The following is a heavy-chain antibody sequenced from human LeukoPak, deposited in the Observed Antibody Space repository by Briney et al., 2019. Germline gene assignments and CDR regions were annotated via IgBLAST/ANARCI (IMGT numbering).Heavy chain of an antibody. CDR1: GFTFDDYA. CDR2: ISWDGGST. V-gene: IGHV3-43D*03. CDR3: AKDPNPYSGSYFDY. Sequence: PGGSLRLSCAASGFTFDDYAMHWVRHAPGKGLEWVSLISWDGGSTYYTDSVKGRFTISRDNSKNSLYLQMNSLRPEDTALYYCAKDPNPYSGSYFDYWGQGNLVTVSS. D-gene: IGHD1-26*01. J-gene: IGHJ4*02.